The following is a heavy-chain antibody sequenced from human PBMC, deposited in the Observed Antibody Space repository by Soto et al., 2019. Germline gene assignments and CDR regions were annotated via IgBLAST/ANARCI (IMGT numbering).Heavy chain of an antibody. Sequence: QLQLQESGPGLVKPSETLSLTCTVSGGSISSSSYYWGWIRQPPGKGLEWIGSIYYSGSTYYNPFPKSRVTLSVATYKNQFSLKLSSVAAADTAVYYCARRGYGDYADDYWGQGTLVTVSS. CDR3: ARRGYGDYADDY. D-gene: IGHD4-17*01. J-gene: IGHJ4*02. V-gene: IGHV4-39*01. CDR2: IYYSGST. CDR1: GGSISSSSYY.